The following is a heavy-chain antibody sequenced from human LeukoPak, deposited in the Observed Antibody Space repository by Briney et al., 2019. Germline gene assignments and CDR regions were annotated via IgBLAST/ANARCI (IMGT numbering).Heavy chain of an antibody. Sequence: GGPLSLSCAASGFTFSRYEKNWARQAPGEGLDIVCCIRSIAYTIYFADPLKGRFDNSRDNPKISLYRQMNRLRAEDTSLNYCTRHLVARDNACWGQGTLVTVSS. CDR1: GFTFSRYE. D-gene: IGHD6-6*01. J-gene: IGHJ4*02. CDR3: TRHLVARDNAC. CDR2: IRSIAYTI. V-gene: IGHV3-48*03.